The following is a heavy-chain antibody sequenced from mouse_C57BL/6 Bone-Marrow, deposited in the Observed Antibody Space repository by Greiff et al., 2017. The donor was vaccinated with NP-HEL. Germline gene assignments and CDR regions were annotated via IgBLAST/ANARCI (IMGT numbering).Heavy chain of an antibody. V-gene: IGHV1-5*01. J-gene: IGHJ1*03. CDR1: GYTFTSYW. CDR3: IYYGSSHWYFDV. D-gene: IGHD1-1*01. Sequence: EVQLQESGTVLARPGASVKMSCKTSGYTFTSYWMHWVKQRPGQGLEWIGAIYPGNSDTSYNQKFKGKAKLTAVTTASTAYMELSSLTNEDSAVYYCIYYGSSHWYFDVWGTGTTVTVSS. CDR2: IYPGNSDT.